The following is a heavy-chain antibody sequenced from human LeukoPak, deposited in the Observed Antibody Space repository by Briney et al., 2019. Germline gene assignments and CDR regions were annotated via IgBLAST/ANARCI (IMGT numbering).Heavy chain of an antibody. J-gene: IGHJ4*02. D-gene: IGHD3-10*01. V-gene: IGHV1-3*01. CDR1: GYTFTSYA. Sequence: ASVKVSCKASGYTFTSYAMHWVRQAPGQRLEWMGWINAGNGNTKYSQKFQGRVTITRDTSASTAYMELSSLRSEDTAVYYCARGSEAYYGSGSTFDYWGQGTLVTVSS. CDR2: INAGNGNT. CDR3: ARGSEAYYGSGSTFDY.